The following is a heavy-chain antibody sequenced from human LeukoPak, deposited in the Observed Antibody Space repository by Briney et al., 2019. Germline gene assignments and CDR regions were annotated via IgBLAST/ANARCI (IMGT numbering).Heavy chain of an antibody. CDR2: ISSVGSA. CDR1: GFTVSSNY. J-gene: IGHJ6*02. CDR3: ARDSETETGWYYYGMDV. V-gene: IGHV3-53*01. D-gene: IGHD1-1*01. Sequence: GGSLRLSCAASGFTVSSNYMSWVRQAPGKGLEWVSLISSVGSAYYADSVKGRFTISRDNSKNTLYLQIYSLRAEDTAIYYCARDSETETGWYYYGMDVWGQGTTVTVSS.